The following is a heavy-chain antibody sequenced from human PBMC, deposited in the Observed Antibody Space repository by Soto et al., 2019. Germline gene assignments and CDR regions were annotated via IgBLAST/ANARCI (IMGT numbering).Heavy chain of an antibody. V-gene: IGHV4-30-4*01. CDR1: GGSISSGDYY. D-gene: IGHD2-2*01. J-gene: IGHJ4*02. Sequence: SETLSLTCTVSGGSISSGDYYWSWIRQPPGKGLEWIGYIYYSGSTYYNPSLKSRVTISVDTSKNQFSLKLSSVTAADTAVYYCARDFGRGVPAVYFDYWGQGTLVTVSS. CDR2: IYYSGST. CDR3: ARDFGRGVPAVYFDY.